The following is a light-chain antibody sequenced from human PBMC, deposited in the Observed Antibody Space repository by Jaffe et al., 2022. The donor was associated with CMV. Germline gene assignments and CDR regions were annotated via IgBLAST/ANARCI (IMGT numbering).Light chain of an antibody. CDR2: VGTGRIVG. CDR1: SGYSDYQ. V-gene: IGLV9-49*03. Sequence: QPVLTQPPSASASLGASVTLTCTLNSGYSDYQVEWYQQRPGKGPRFVMRVGTGRIVGSKGDGIPDRFSVLGSGLNRYLTIKNIQEEDESDYHCGADHGSGSNFVWVFGGGTKLTVL. J-gene: IGLJ3*02. CDR3: GADHGSGSNFVWV.